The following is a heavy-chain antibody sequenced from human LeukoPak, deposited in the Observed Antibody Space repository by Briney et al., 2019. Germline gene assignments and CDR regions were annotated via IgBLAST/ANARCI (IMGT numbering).Heavy chain of an antibody. Sequence: GGSLRLSCAASGLTFSSYSMNWVRQAPGKGLEWVSSISSSSSYIYYADSVKGRFTISRDNAKNSLYLQMNSLRAEDTAVYYCARDKDYYDSSGPDYWGQGTLVTVSS. D-gene: IGHD3-22*01. J-gene: IGHJ4*02. CDR3: ARDKDYYDSSGPDY. CDR1: GLTFSSYS. CDR2: ISSSSSYI. V-gene: IGHV3-21*01.